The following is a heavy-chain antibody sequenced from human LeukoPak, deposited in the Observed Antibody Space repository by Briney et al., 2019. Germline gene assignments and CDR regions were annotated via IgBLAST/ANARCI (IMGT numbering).Heavy chain of an antibody. CDR3: AKEGITGADS. Sequence: PGGSLRLSCTASGFPFNRFAMSWVRQAPGQGLAWVSAISGGGDAHYADSVKGRFTISRDNSKNTLFLHMNNLTADDTALYYRAKEGITGADSWGQGTLVSVSS. CDR2: ISGGGDA. V-gene: IGHV3-23*01. J-gene: IGHJ4*02. CDR1: GFPFNRFA.